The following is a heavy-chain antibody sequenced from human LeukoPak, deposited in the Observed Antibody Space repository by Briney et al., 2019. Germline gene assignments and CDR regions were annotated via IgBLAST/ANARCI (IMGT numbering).Heavy chain of an antibody. V-gene: IGHV3-13*01. D-gene: IGHD3-3*01. CDR3: ARELYDFWSGSYGMDV. CDR1: GFTFSRYD. J-gene: IGHJ6*02. CDR2: IGSAGDT. Sequence: GGSLRLSCAASGFTFSRYDMHWVRHATGKGLEWVSAIGSAGDTYYPGSVKGRFTISRENAKNSLYLQMNTLRAGDSAVYYCARELYDFWSGSYGMDVWGQGTTVTVSS.